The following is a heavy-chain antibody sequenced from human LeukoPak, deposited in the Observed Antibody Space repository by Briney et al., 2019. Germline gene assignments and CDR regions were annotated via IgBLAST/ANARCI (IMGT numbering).Heavy chain of an antibody. CDR3: ARRSYDGSGYYYVDY. V-gene: IGHV4-39*01. CDR2: ISSGGST. CDR1: GGSISSSCYY. D-gene: IGHD3-22*01. Sequence: PSETLSLTCTVSGGSISSSCYYWGWIRQPPGKGLEWIGSISSGGSTHYIPSLKSRVTISVDTPKNQFSLKLSSVTAADTAVYYCARRSYDGSGYYYVDYWGQGTLVTVSS. J-gene: IGHJ4*02.